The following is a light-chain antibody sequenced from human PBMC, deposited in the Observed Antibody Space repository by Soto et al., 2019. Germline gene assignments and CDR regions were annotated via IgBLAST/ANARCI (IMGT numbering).Light chain of an antibody. Sequence: QTVVTQEPSFSVSPGGTVTLTCGWSSGSVSTSYYPSWYQQTPGQAPRTLIYSTNTRSSGVPDRFSGSILGNKAALTITGAQADDESDYYCVLYMGSGLKVFGGGTKLTVL. CDR3: VLYMGSGLKV. V-gene: IGLV8-61*01. CDR2: STN. J-gene: IGLJ2*01. CDR1: SGSVSTSYY.